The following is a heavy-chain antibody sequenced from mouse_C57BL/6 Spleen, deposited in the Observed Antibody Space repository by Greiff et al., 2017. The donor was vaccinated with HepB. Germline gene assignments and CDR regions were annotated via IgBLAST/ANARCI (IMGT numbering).Heavy chain of an antibody. CDR1: GYTFTDYE. J-gene: IGHJ1*03. D-gene: IGHD1-1*01. Sequence: VQLQQSGAELVRPGASVTLSCKASGYTFTDYEMHWVKQTPVHGLEWIGAIDPETGGTAYNQKFKGKAILTADKSSSTAYMELRSLTSEDSAVYYCTRNYGSSYGYFDVWGTGTTVTVSS. CDR3: TRNYGSSYGYFDV. V-gene: IGHV1-15*01. CDR2: IDPETGGT.